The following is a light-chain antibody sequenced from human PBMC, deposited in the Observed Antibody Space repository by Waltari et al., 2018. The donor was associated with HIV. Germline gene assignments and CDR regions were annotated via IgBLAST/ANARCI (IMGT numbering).Light chain of an antibody. Sequence: ENVMTQSPDSLAVSLGERATINCKSSQSVLYNSNNKNYLSWYQQKPGQSPKLLIYWASTRESGVSDRFSGSGSGTDFALTISSVQAEDVAIYYCHQYYSFPFTFGGGTKVEIK. CDR1: QSVLYNSNNKNY. J-gene: IGKJ4*01. CDR3: HQYYSFPFT. V-gene: IGKV4-1*01. CDR2: WAS.